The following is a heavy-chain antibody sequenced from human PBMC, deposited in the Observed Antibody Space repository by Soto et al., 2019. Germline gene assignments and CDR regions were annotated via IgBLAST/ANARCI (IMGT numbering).Heavy chain of an antibody. V-gene: IGHV3-33*08. J-gene: IGHJ4*02. CDR3: ARDFGRSSSYFDY. D-gene: IGHD6-6*01. CDR2: IWYDGSNK. Sequence: GGSLRLSCAASGFTFSSYGMHWVRQAPGKGLEWVAVIWYDGSNKYYADSVKGRFTISRDNSKNTLYLQMNSLRAEDTAVYSCARDFGRSSSYFDYWGQGTLVTVSS. CDR1: GFTFSSYG.